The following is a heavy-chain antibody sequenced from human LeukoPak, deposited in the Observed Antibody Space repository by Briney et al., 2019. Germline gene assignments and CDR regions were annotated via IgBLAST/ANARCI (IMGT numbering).Heavy chain of an antibody. CDR1: GGSISGYY. J-gene: IGHJ4*02. D-gene: IGHD5-18*01. CDR3: ARHQDTAVPHFDY. Sequence: PSETLSLTCTVSGGSISGYYWNWIRQPAGKGLECIGRIYTSGSTNYHPSLKSRVTMSVDTSKNQFSLNLSSVTAADTAVYYCARHQDTAVPHFDYWGQATLDTVSS. CDR2: IYTSGST. V-gene: IGHV4-4*07.